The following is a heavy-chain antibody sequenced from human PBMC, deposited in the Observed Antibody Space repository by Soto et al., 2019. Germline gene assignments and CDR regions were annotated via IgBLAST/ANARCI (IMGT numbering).Heavy chain of an antibody. D-gene: IGHD2-8*01. J-gene: IGHJ4*02. Sequence: EVQLVESGGTLVQPGGSLRLSCAASGFTSSSYWMHWVRQAPGKGLVWVSSINRDGDRTDYADSVKGRFAVSRDNAKNTVLLQMNSLRAEDTAVYYCARGVNGYYYVDYWGQGTLVTVSS. CDR1: GFTSSSYW. CDR2: INRDGDRT. CDR3: ARGVNGYYYVDY. V-gene: IGHV3-74*01.